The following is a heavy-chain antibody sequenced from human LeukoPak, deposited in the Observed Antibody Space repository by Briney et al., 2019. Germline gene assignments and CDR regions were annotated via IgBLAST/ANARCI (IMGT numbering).Heavy chain of an antibody. CDR1: GYTFTSYY. Sequence: ASVKVSCKASGYTFTSYYMHWVRQAPGQGLEWMGIINPSGGSTSYAQKFQGRVTMTRDTSTSTVYMELSSLRSEDTAVYYCASPVQSPYGYSSRGGAFDIWGQGTMVTVSS. CDR2: INPSGGST. CDR3: ASPVQSPYGYSSRGGAFDI. D-gene: IGHD5-18*01. V-gene: IGHV1-46*01. J-gene: IGHJ3*02.